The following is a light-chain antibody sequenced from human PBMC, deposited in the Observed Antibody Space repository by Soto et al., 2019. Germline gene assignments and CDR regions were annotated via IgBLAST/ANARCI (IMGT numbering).Light chain of an antibody. Sequence: QSVLTQPPSASGTPGQRVTISCSGSNSNIGSNTVNWYQQLPGTAPKLLIYYDNLRPSGVPDRISGSKSGTSASLAISGLXSDDEADYYCAAWDDSLNGRLFGTGTKVTVL. V-gene: IGLV1-44*01. CDR1: NSNIGSNT. J-gene: IGLJ1*01. CDR2: YDN. CDR3: AAWDDSLNGRL.